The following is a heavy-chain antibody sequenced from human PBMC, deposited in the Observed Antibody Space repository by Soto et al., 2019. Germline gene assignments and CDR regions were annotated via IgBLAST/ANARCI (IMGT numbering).Heavy chain of an antibody. CDR2: IYHSGST. J-gene: IGHJ4*02. Sequence: QVQLQESGPGLVNPSVTLSLTCAVSGGSISSDNWWSWVRQPPGKGLEWIGDIYHSGSTNYDSSLRGRVTISIDKSKNQFSLKLNSVPAADTAVYYCAGTIHYWGQGTLVTVSS. CDR3: AGTIHY. D-gene: IGHD2-8*01. V-gene: IGHV4-4*02. CDR1: GGSISSDNW.